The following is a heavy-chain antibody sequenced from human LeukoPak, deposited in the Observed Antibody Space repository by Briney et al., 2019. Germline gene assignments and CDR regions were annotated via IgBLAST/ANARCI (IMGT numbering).Heavy chain of an antibody. J-gene: IGHJ4*02. CDR3: ARAHYYDSSGYPSGIDY. V-gene: IGHV3-53*01. Sequence: GGSLRLSCAASGFTVSSNYMSWVRQAPGKGLEWVSVIYSGGTTYYADSVKGRFTISRDNSKNTLYLQMNSLRGEDTAVYYCARAHYYDSSGYPSGIDYWGQGTLVTVSS. CDR1: GFTVSSNY. D-gene: IGHD3-22*01. CDR2: IYSGGTT.